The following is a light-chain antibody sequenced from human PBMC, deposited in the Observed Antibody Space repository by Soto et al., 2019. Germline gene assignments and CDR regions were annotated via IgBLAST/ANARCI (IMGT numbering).Light chain of an antibody. Sequence: DIQLTQSPSFLSASVGDRVTITCRASQGISSYLAWYQQKPGKAPKLLIYAASTLQSGVPSRFSGSRSGTDFTLTSSSLQPEDFATYYCQQHNSYPLTFGGGTKVEIK. J-gene: IGKJ4*01. CDR2: AAS. CDR1: QGISSY. V-gene: IGKV1-9*01. CDR3: QQHNSYPLT.